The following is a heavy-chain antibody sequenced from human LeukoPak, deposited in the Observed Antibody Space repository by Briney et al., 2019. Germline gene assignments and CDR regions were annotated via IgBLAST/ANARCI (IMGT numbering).Heavy chain of an antibody. CDR3: AREHVVLNFLRPNWFDP. CDR1: GFTFSSYA. Sequence: GRSLRLSCAASGFTFSSYAMHWVRQAPGKGLEWVAVISYDGSNKYYADSVKGRFTISRDNSKNTLYLQMNSLRAEDTAVYYCAREHVVLNFLRPNWFDPWGQGTLVTVSS. CDR2: ISYDGSNK. V-gene: IGHV3-30-3*01. J-gene: IGHJ5*02. D-gene: IGHD2-8*01.